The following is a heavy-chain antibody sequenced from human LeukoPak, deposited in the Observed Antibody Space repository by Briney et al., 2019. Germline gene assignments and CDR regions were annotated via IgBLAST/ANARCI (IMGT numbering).Heavy chain of an antibody. J-gene: IGHJ4*02. CDR3: TTIHDRDSSGWYRFDY. Sequence: PSETLSLTCIVSGDSMTTYYGNWIRQPPGRGLEWIGYIHYNGQTDFNPSLKSRVTISLDTSKNEFSLQLKSVTAADTALYYCTTIHDRDSSGWYRFDYWGQGALVTVSS. CDR1: GDSMTTYY. CDR2: IHYNGQT. D-gene: IGHD6-13*01. V-gene: IGHV4-59*08.